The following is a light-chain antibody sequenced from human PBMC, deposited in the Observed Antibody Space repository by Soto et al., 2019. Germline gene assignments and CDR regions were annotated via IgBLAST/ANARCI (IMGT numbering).Light chain of an antibody. CDR1: QSVSSN. J-gene: IGKJ5*01. CDR2: DAS. CDR3: QQYHNWPIT. Sequence: EIRLTQSPGTLYLSAGDGASLSCRASQSVSSNLAWHQQKPGQAPRILMYDASTRATGISARFSGSGSGTEFTLTISSLQSEDFAVYYCQQYHNWPITFGQGTRLEIK. V-gene: IGKV3-15*01.